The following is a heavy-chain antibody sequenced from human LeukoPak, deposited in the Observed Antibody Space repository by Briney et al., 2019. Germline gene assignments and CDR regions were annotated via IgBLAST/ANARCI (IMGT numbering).Heavy chain of an antibody. D-gene: IGHD3-10*01. J-gene: IGHJ4*02. CDR2: IIPIFGTA. V-gene: IGHV1-69*01. CDR1: GGTFSSYA. CDR3: ARIMVRGVRPFGY. Sequence: ASVKVSCKASGGTFSSYAISWVRQAPGQGLEWMGGIIPIFGTANYAQKFQGRVTITADESTSTAYMELSSLRSEDTAVYYCARIMVRGVRPFGYWGQGTLVTVSS.